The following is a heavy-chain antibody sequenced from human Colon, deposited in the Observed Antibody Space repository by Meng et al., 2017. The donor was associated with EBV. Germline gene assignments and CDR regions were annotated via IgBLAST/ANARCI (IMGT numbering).Heavy chain of an antibody. Sequence: QVQRQGSGPGLSKPSGTLSLTCAVSGGSLSSRNWWSWVRQPPGKGLEWIGEIYHSGSTNYNPSLKSRVTISVDESKNQFSLRLSSVTAADTAVYYCARVGAYCGGDCYHPRWGQGTLVTVSS. CDR2: IYHSGST. CDR3: ARVGAYCGGDCYHPR. J-gene: IGHJ4*02. V-gene: IGHV4-4*02. CDR1: GGSLSSRNW. D-gene: IGHD2-21*02.